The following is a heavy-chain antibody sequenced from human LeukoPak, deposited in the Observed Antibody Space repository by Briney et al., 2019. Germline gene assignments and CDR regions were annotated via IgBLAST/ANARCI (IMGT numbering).Heavy chain of an antibody. Sequence: SVKVTCKASGGTFSSYAISWVRQAPGQGLEWMGGIIPIFGTANYAQKFQGRVTITTDKSTSTAYMELSSLRSEDTAVYYCASVIVVVPAAARFDTENYFDYWGQGTLVTVSS. CDR3: ASVIVVVPAAARFDTENYFDY. CDR1: GGTFSSYA. V-gene: IGHV1-69*05. CDR2: IIPIFGTA. J-gene: IGHJ4*02. D-gene: IGHD2-2*01.